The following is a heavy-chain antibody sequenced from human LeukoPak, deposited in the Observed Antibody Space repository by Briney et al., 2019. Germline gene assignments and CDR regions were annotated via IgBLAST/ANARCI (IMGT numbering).Heavy chain of an antibody. CDR3: AKGLGGYFDY. Sequence: GASLRLSCAASGFTFSSYAMSWVRQAPGKGLEWVSAISGSSGSTYYADSVKGRFTISRDNSKNTLYLQMNSLRAEDTAVYYCAKGLGGYFDYWGQGTLVTVSS. J-gene: IGHJ4*02. D-gene: IGHD2-15*01. CDR1: GFTFSSYA. CDR2: ISGSSGST. V-gene: IGHV3-23*01.